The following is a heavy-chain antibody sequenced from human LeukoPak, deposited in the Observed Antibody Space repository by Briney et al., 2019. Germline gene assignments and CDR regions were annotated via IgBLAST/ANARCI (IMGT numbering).Heavy chain of an antibody. CDR3: ARGPNKSDGGNSGSAWFDP. D-gene: IGHD4-23*01. Sequence: ASVKVSCKASGYTFTDYSMHWVRQAPGQGLEWMGWINPNSGDTDYAQKFQGRVTMTRDTSISTAYLEVSRLTSDDTAVYYCARGPNKSDGGNSGSAWFDPWGQGTLVTVSS. J-gene: IGHJ5*02. CDR2: INPNSGDT. V-gene: IGHV1-2*02. CDR1: GYTFTDYS.